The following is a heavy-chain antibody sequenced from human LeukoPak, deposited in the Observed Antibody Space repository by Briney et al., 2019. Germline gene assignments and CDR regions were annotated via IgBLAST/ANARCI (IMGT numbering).Heavy chain of an antibody. Sequence: PSETLSLTCTVSGGSISSSSYYWGWIRQPPGKGLEWIGSIYYSGSTYYNPSLKSRVIISVDTSKNQFSLKLSSVTAADTAVYYRALRDCSSTTCYPGDAFDIWGQGTMVTVSS. CDR1: GGSISSSSYY. CDR3: ALRDCSSTTCYPGDAFDI. J-gene: IGHJ3*02. CDR2: IYYSGST. V-gene: IGHV4-39*01. D-gene: IGHD2-2*01.